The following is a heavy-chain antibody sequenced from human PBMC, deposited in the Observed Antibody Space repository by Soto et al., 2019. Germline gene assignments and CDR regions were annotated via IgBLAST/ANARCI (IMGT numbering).Heavy chain of an antibody. Sequence: SETLSLTCSVSGGAIRSGNYYWSWIRQSPGKGLEWLGHISHSGTTSYNPSLQSRATISLDAAQNHFSLRLNSVTVADTALYFCDRGRGQLLFDYWGQGSMVTVSS. V-gene: IGHV4-30-4*01. J-gene: IGHJ4*02. CDR2: ISHSGTT. D-gene: IGHD6-13*01. CDR3: DRGRGQLLFDY. CDR1: GGAIRSGNYY.